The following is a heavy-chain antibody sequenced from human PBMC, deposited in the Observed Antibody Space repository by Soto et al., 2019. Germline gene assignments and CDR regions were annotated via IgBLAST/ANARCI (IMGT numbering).Heavy chain of an antibody. CDR3: ARQKAAARTRPYHYGMDV. V-gene: IGHV4-39*01. D-gene: IGHD6-13*01. CDR2: IYYSGST. CDR1: GGSISSSSYY. Sequence: QLQLQESGPGLVKPSETLSLTCTVSGGSISSSSYYWGWIRQPPGKGLEWIGSIYYSGSTYYNPSLKRRVTICVDTSKNQFSLKLSSVTAADTAVYYCARQKAAARTRPYHYGMDVWGQGTTVAVSS. J-gene: IGHJ6*02.